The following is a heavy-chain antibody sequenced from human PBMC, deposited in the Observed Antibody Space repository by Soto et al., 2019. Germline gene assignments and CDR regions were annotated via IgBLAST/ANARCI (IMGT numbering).Heavy chain of an antibody. CDR2: IYPGDSDT. D-gene: IGHD3-10*01. Sequence: GESLKISCTGSGYSFTSYWIGWVRQMNGKGLEWMGIIYPGDSDTRYSPSFQGQVTISADKSISTAYLQWSSLKASDTAMYYCAGGGVRGVITRTRDYYGMDVWGQGTTVTVSS. CDR3: AGGGVRGVITRTRDYYGMDV. J-gene: IGHJ6*02. V-gene: IGHV5-51*01. CDR1: GYSFTSYW.